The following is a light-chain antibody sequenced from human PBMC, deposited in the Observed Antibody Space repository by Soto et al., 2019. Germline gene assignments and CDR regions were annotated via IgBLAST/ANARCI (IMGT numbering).Light chain of an antibody. J-gene: IGKJ5*01. CDR2: GAS. Sequence: EKVRTQSPATLSVSSGERATLSCRASQSVSSRNLAWYQQIPGQAPRLLIYGASTRATGIPARFSGSGSGTEFTLTISSLQSEDFAVYYCQQYKNWPPITFGQGTRLEIK. CDR3: QQYKNWPPIT. V-gene: IGKV3-15*01. CDR1: QSVSSRN.